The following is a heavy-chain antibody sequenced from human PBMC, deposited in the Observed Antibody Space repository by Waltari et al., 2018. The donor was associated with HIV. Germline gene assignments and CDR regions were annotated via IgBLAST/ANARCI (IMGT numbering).Heavy chain of an antibody. D-gene: IGHD3-10*01. CDR2: ISSSGSTI. V-gene: IGHV3-48*03. Sequence: EVQRVESGGGLVQPGGSLRLPCEASGVTFSSYEMNWVRQAPGLGLEWVSYISSSGSTIYYADSVKGRFTISRDNAKNSLYLQMNSLRAEDTAVYYCARDPAIISMGSYYGMDVWGQGTTVTVSS. CDR1: GVTFSSYE. J-gene: IGHJ6*02. CDR3: ARDPAIISMGSYYGMDV.